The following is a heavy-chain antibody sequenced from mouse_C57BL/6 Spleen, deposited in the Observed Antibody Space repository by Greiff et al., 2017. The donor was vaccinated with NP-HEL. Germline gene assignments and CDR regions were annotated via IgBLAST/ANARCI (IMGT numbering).Heavy chain of an antibody. CDR3: VREGGSGYVLYWYFDV. J-gene: IGHJ1*03. CDR1: GFSFNTYA. CDR2: IRSKSNNYAT. V-gene: IGHV10-1*01. Sequence: EVQRVESGGGLVQPKGSLKLSCAASGFSFNTYAMNWVRQAPGKGLEWVARIRSKSNNYATYYADSVKDRFTISRDDSESMLYLQMNNLKTEDTAMYYCVREGGSGYVLYWYFDVWGTGTTVTVSS. D-gene: IGHD3-2*02.